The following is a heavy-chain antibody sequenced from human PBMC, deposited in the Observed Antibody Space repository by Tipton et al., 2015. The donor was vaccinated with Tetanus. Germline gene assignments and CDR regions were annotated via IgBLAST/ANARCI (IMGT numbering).Heavy chain of an antibody. D-gene: IGHD3-22*01. CDR1: GYTFTGYY. Sequence: QLVQSGAEVKKPGASVKVSCKASGYTFTGYYIYWVRQAPEQGLEWMGWIDPNSGGTVYAQKFQGRVTMTRDTSISTAYMGLRSLRSDDTAVYYCARDRGDYIYYGMDVWGPGTTVTVS. CDR2: IDPNSGGT. CDR3: ARDRGDYIYYGMDV. J-gene: IGHJ6*02. V-gene: IGHV1-2*02.